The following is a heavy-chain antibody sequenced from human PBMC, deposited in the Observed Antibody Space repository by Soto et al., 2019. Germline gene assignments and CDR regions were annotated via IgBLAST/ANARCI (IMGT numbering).Heavy chain of an antibody. CDR1: GYSISSGYY. D-gene: IGHD6-6*01. CDR2: IYHSGST. V-gene: IGHV4-38-2*02. CDR3: ARDWHGSSSS. Sequence: KASETLSLTCAVSGYSISSGYYWGWIRQPPGKGLEWIGSIYHSGSTYYNPSLKSRVTISVDTSKNQFSLKLSSVTAADTAVYYCARDWHGSSSSWGQGTLVTVSS. J-gene: IGHJ5*02.